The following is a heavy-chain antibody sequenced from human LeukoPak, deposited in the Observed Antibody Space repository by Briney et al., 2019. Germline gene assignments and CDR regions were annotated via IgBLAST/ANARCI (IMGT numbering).Heavy chain of an antibody. CDR1: GFTFSSYS. CDR2: ISYDGSNK. D-gene: IGHD6-19*01. CDR3: ARTPPGGSGWYYFDY. J-gene: IGHJ4*02. V-gene: IGHV3-30*03. Sequence: GGSLRLSCAASGFTFSSYSMNWVRQAPGKGLEWVAVISYDGSNKYYADSVKGRFTISRDNSKNTLYLQMNSLRAEDTAVYYCARTPPGGSGWYYFDYWGQGTLVTVSS.